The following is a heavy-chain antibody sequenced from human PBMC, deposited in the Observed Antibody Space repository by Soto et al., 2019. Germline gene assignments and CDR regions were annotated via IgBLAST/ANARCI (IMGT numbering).Heavy chain of an antibody. J-gene: IGHJ3*02. CDR2: IHAGGIT. CDR3: ARETGGYYGRSGYADM. V-gene: IGHV3-53*01. CDR1: GLSVSNNY. D-gene: IGHD3-22*01. Sequence: GGSLRLSCAVSGLSVSNNYMSWVRQAPGKGLEWVSIIHAGGITYYADSVRGRFTISRDNSENTVYLQMNSLRAEDTAVYYCARETGGYYGRSGYADMWGQGTKVTVSS.